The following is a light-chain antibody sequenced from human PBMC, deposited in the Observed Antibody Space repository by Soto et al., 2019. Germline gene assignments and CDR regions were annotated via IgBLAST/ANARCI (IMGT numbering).Light chain of an antibody. CDR1: QSIASY. CDR2: DAS. J-gene: IGKJ5*01. CDR3: QQSYTTPIT. V-gene: IGKV1-39*01. Sequence: DIQMTQCPSAQFASVGDRNTITCRASQSIASYLNWYQQKPGKAPKLLIYDASSLQSGVPSRFSVSGSGTDFALTISSLQPEDFATYYCQQSYTTPITFGQGTRLEIK.